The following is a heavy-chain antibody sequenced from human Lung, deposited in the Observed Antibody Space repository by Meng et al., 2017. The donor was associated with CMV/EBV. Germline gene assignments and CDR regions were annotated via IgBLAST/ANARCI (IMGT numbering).Heavy chain of an antibody. J-gene: IGHJ6*02. V-gene: IGHV4-34*01. CDR1: GESLSGYY. CDR3: ARARLSSRSMDF. Sequence: SDTXSLXCAVYGESLSGYYWTWIRQPPGKGLEWIGEISHSGTTNYNPSLKSRVFISVDTSKNQLSLNLAPVTAADTAVYYCARARLSSRSMDFWGQGTPVTVSS. CDR2: ISHSGTT. D-gene: IGHD2/OR15-2a*01.